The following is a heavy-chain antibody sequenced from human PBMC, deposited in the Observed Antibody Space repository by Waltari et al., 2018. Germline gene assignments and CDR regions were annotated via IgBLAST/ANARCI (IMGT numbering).Heavy chain of an antibody. D-gene: IGHD2-15*01. CDR2: MNPSTGEP. V-gene: IGHV1-8*02. Sequence: QVQLVQSGAEVKKPGASVKVSCKASGYSFSSYDINWVRQATGQGLEWMGWMNPSTGEPGYAQRFQGRVTITSNTSISTAYMELSSLRSEDTAVYFCARVGYCSGGSCWGQGTLVTVSS. CDR3: ARVGYCSGGSC. CDR1: GYSFSSYD. J-gene: IGHJ4*02.